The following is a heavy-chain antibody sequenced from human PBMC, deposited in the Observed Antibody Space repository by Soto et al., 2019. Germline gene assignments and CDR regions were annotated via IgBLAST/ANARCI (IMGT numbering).Heavy chain of an antibody. CDR2: IKSKTDGGTT. Sequence: GGSLRLSCAASGFTFSNAWMNWVRQAPGKGLEWVGRIKSKTDGGTTDYAAPVKGRFTISRDDSKNTLYLQMNSLKTEDTAVYYCTTAAVPAAHNYYYYYGMDVWGQGTTVTVSS. V-gene: IGHV3-15*07. J-gene: IGHJ6*02. D-gene: IGHD2-2*01. CDR1: GFTFSNAW. CDR3: TTAAVPAAHNYYYYYGMDV.